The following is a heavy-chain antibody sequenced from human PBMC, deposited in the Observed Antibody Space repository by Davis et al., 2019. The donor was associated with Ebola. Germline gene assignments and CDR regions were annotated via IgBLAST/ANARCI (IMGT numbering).Heavy chain of an antibody. V-gene: IGHV3-72*01. CDR2: SRNKAKSYTT. D-gene: IGHD4/OR15-4a*01. Sequence: GESLKISCAASGFTLSDYYMDWVRQAPGKGLEWVGRSRNKAKSYTTDYAASVKGRFTISRDHSKSSVYLQMNSLKIEDTAVYFCARVDYGNLDYWGQGTLVTVSS. CDR1: GFTLSDYY. J-gene: IGHJ4*02. CDR3: ARVDYGNLDY.